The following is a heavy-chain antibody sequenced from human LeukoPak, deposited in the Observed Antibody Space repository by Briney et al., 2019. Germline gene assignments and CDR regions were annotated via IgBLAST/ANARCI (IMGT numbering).Heavy chain of an antibody. D-gene: IGHD3-22*01. V-gene: IGHV3-33*06. Sequence: PGGSLRLSCAASGFTFSSYGMHWVRQAPGKGLEWVAVIWYDGSNKYHADSVKGRFTISRDNSKNTLYLQMNSLRAEDTAVYYCAKIYDSSGHFDYWGQGTLVTVSS. J-gene: IGHJ4*02. CDR3: AKIYDSSGHFDY. CDR1: GFTFSSYG. CDR2: IWYDGSNK.